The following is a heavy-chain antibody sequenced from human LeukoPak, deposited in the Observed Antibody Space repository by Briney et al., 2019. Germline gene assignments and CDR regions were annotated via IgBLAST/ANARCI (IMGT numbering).Heavy chain of an antibody. J-gene: IGHJ2*01. CDR1: GFTFSSYG. CDR3: AKGKATVTTNWYFDL. CDR2: ISYDGSNK. Sequence: LSGGSLRLSCAASGFTFSSYGMHWVRQAPGKGLEWVAVISYDGSNKYYADSVKGRFTISRDNSKNTLYLQMNGLRAEDTAVYYCAKGKATVTTNWYFDLWGRGTLVTVSS. D-gene: IGHD4-17*01. V-gene: IGHV3-30*18.